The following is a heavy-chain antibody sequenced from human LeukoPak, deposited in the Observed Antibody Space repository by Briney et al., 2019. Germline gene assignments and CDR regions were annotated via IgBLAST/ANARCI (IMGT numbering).Heavy chain of an antibody. D-gene: IGHD5-18*01. J-gene: IGHJ4*02. CDR2: VSYSGST. CDR1: GGSIRSYY. Sequence: SDTLSLTCTVSGGSIRSYYWSWVRQPPGKGLEWIGYVSYSGSTDYNPSLKSRVIISIDTSKNQFSLRLSSVTAADTAVYYCARENDRYGRIDYWGQGTQVTVSS. V-gene: IGHV4-59*01. CDR3: ARENDRYGRIDY.